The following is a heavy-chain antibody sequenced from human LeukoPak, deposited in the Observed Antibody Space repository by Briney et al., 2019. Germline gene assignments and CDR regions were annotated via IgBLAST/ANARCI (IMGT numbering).Heavy chain of an antibody. CDR3: ARALTYNWNYGTFDY. D-gene: IGHD1-7*01. Sequence: GGSLRLSCAASGFTFSSYGMHWVRQAPGKGLEWVAFIRYDGSNKYYADSVKGRFTISRDNAKNSLYLQMNSLRAEDTAVYYCARALTYNWNYGTFDYWGQGTLVTVSS. J-gene: IGHJ4*02. CDR1: GFTFSSYG. CDR2: IRYDGSNK. V-gene: IGHV3-30*02.